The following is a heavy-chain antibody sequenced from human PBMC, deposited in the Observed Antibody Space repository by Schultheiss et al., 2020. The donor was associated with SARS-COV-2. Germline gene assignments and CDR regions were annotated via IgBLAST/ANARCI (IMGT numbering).Heavy chain of an antibody. V-gene: IGHV3-9*01. CDR1: GFTFSSYA. Sequence: GGSLRLSCAASGFTFSSYAMHWVRQAPGKGLEWVSGISWNSGSIGYADSVKGRFTISRDNAKNSLYLQMNSLRAEDTALYYCARHTRIEGIAAHESDFDYWGQGTLVTVSS. D-gene: IGHD6-6*01. J-gene: IGHJ4*02. CDR3: ARHTRIEGIAAHESDFDY. CDR2: ISWNSGSI.